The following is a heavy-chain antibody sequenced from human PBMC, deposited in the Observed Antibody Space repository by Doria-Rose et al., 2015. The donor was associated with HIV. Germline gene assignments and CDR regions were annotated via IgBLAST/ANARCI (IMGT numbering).Heavy chain of an antibody. V-gene: IGHV3-11*04. CDR3: ARDAHYDSSGYFNY. CDR2: ISSSGSSI. J-gene: IGHJ4*02. D-gene: IGHD3-22*01. Sequence: WIRQAPGKGLEWVSYISSSGSSIHYADSVKGRFTISRDDAKNSLYLQMNSLRAEDTAVYYCARDAHYDSSGYFNYWGQGTLVTVSS.